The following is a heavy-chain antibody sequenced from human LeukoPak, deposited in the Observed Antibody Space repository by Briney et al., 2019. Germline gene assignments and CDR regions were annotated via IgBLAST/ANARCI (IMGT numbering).Heavy chain of an antibody. CDR2: IYYSGST. Sequence: SETLSLTCTVSGGSISSYYWSWIRQPPGKGLEWTGYIYYSGSTNYNPSLKSRVTISVDTSKNQFSLKLSSVTAADTAVYYCARGGKRWLQLAPLDAFDIWGQGTMVTVSS. V-gene: IGHV4-59*01. D-gene: IGHD5-24*01. J-gene: IGHJ3*02. CDR1: GGSISSYY. CDR3: ARGGKRWLQLAPLDAFDI.